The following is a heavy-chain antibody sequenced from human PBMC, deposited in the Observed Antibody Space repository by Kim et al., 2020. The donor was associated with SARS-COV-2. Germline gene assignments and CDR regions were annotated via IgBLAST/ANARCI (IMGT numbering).Heavy chain of an antibody. CDR3: ARDKGSGSYSY. D-gene: IGHD3-10*01. CDR2: ISYSGST. J-gene: IGHJ4*02. V-gene: IGHV4-59*01. CDR1: GGSISSYY. Sequence: SETLSLTCTVSGGSISSYYWSWIRQPPGKGLEWIGYISYSGSTTYNPSLKSRVTISVDTSKNQFSLKLSSVTAADTAVYYCARDKGSGSYSYWGQGILVT.